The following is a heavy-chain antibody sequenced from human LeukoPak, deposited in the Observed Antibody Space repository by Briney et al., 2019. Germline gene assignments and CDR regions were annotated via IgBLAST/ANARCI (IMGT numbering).Heavy chain of an antibody. CDR3: ARVLGTHYYYYAMDV. CDR2: IYYSGST. D-gene: IGHD4-23*01. CDR1: GGSIRSKDY. Sequence: SETLSLTCSVSGGSIRSKDYWSWIRQSPGKGLEWIGYIYYSGSTNYNPSLKSRVTISVDTSKNQFSLKLSSVTAADTAVYYCARVLGTHYYYYAMDVWGKGTTVTVSS. J-gene: IGHJ6*04. V-gene: IGHV4-59*01.